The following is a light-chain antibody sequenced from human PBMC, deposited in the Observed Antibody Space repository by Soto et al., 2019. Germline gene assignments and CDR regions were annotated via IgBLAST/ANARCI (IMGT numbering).Light chain of an antibody. CDR2: DAS. J-gene: IGKJ1*01. CDR1: QSVSSY. V-gene: IGKV3-20*01. Sequence: EIVLTQSPATLSLSPGERATLSCRASQSVSSYLAWYQQKPGQAPRLLIYDASNRATGIPARFGGSGSGTDFTLPISRLQPEDFAVYYCRQYGSSPRTFGQGTKVDIK. CDR3: RQYGSSPRT.